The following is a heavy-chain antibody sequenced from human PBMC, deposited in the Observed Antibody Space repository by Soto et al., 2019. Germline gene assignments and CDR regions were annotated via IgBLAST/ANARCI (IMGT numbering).Heavy chain of an antibody. Sequence: PGESLKISSNGSGYSFTSFWIGWVRPLPGKGLEWMGIIYPGDSDTRYSPSFQGQVTISADKSISTAYLQWSSLKASDTAMYYCARHGSCSGRSCYPDNWFDPWGQGTLVTVSS. CDR2: IYPGDSDT. CDR3: ARHGSCSGRSCYPDNWFDP. J-gene: IGHJ5*02. D-gene: IGHD2-15*01. CDR1: GYSFTSFW. V-gene: IGHV5-51*01.